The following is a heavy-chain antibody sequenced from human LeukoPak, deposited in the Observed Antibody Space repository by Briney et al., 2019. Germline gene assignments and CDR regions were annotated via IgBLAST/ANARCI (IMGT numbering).Heavy chain of an antibody. D-gene: IGHD1-20*01. Sequence: PGRSLRLSCAASGFTFSSYAMHWVRQAPGKGLEWVAIISYDGSNKYYADSVKGRFTISRDNSKNTLYLQMNSLRAEDTAVYYCAKDQRMGITGTFDYWGQGTLVTVSS. CDR1: GFTFSSYA. CDR3: AKDQRMGITGTFDY. J-gene: IGHJ4*02. CDR2: ISYDGSNK. V-gene: IGHV3-30-3*01.